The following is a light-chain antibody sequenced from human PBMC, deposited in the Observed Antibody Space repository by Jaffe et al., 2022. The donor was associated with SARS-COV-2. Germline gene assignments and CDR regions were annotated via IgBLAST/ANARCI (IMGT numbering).Light chain of an antibody. V-gene: IGKV1-5*03. CDR2: KAS. CDR3: QQYNSYSPYT. J-gene: IGKJ2*01. CDR1: QSISSW. Sequence: DIQMTQSPSTLSASVGDRVTITCRASQSISSWLAWYQQKPGKAPNLLIYKASYLESGVPSRFSGSGSGTEFTLTISSLQPDDFATYYCQQYNSYSPYTFGQGTKLEIK.